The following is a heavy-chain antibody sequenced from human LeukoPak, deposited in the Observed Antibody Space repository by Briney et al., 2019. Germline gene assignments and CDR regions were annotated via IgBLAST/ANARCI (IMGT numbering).Heavy chain of an antibody. D-gene: IGHD4-17*01. CDR2: ISPYNGNA. V-gene: IGHV1-18*01. J-gene: IGHJ4*02. Sequence: ASVKVSCKTSGYTFTNYGISWVRQAPGQGLEWMGSISPYNGNADYAQKLQGRVTMTTDTSTSTAYMELRSLRSDDTAVCYCARDGRYGDYGFDYWGQGTLVTVSS. CDR3: ARDGRYGDYGFDY. CDR1: GYTFTNYG.